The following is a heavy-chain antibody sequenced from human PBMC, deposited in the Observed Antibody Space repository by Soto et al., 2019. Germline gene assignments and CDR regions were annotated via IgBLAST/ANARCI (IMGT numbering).Heavy chain of an antibody. Sequence: GASLKVSCKSSGYTFTSYYMHWVRQAPGQGLEWMGIINPSGGSTSYAQKFQGRVTMTRDTSTSTVYMELSSLRSEDTAVYYCARDFIVLVPAAMRVYYYYGMDVWGQGTTVTVSS. CDR3: ARDFIVLVPAAMRVYYYYGMDV. D-gene: IGHD2-2*01. J-gene: IGHJ6*02. V-gene: IGHV1-46*01. CDR1: GYTFTSYY. CDR2: INPSGGST.